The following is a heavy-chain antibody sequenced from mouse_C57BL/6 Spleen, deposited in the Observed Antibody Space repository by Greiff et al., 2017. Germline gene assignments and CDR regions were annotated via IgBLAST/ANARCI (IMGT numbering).Heavy chain of an antibody. CDR2: INPCTGGT. Sequence: QVQLQQPGAELVKPGASVKLSCKASGYTFTSYWMHWVKQRPGQGLEWIGSINPCTGGTNYNEKFNSKATLTADKSSSTAYMQLSSLTSEDAAVYYCARGVYWGSIDYWGQGTTLTVSS. CDR3: ARGVYWGSIDY. CDR1: GYTFTSYW. J-gene: IGHJ2*01. D-gene: IGHD2-1*01. V-gene: IGHV1-53*01.